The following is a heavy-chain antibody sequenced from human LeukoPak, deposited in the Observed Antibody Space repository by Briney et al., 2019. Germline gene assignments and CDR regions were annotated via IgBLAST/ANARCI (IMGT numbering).Heavy chain of an antibody. CDR1: GFTVSANS. Sequence: PGGSLRLSCAASGFTVSANSMSWVRQAPGKGLEWLSVIYSGGSTDYADSVKGRFTISRDNSKNTLHLQMNSLRAEDTAVYYCATYPPGAFDYWGQGTLVTVSS. D-gene: IGHD4-17*01. CDR3: ATYPPGAFDY. J-gene: IGHJ4*02. V-gene: IGHV3-66*01. CDR2: IYSGGST.